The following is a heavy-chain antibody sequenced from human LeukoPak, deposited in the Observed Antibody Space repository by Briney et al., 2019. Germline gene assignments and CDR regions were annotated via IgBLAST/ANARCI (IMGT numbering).Heavy chain of an antibody. CDR2: ISITSDYI. V-gene: IGHV3-21*04. Sequence: PGGSLRLSCAASGXTFSDYTMNWVRQAPGKGLEWVSSISITSDYIYYTDSVKGRFTISRDNAKNSLYLQMNSLRAEDTAVYYCAKSVGYSRSWFDYWGQGTLVTVSS. D-gene: IGHD6-13*01. CDR1: GXTFSDYT. CDR3: AKSVGYSRSWFDY. J-gene: IGHJ4*02.